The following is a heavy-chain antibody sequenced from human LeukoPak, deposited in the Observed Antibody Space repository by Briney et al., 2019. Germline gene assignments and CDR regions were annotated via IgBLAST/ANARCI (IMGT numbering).Heavy chain of an antibody. CDR2: IYYSGST. Sequence: PSETPSLTCTVSGGSISSYYWSWIRQPPGKGLEWIGYIYYSGSTNYNPSLKSRVTISVDTSKNQFSLKLSSVTAADTAVYYCAAGSKYSPFDYWGQGTLVTVSS. D-gene: IGHD5-18*01. CDR1: GGSISSYY. V-gene: IGHV4-59*08. CDR3: AAGSKYSPFDY. J-gene: IGHJ4*02.